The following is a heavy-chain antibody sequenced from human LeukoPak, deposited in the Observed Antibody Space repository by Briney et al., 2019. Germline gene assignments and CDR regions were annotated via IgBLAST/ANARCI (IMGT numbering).Heavy chain of an antibody. Sequence: PGGSLRLSCVASGFTFSSYSMNWVRQAPGKGLEWVSYISSSSSTIYYADSVKGRFTISRDNAKNSLYLQMNSLRAEDTAVYYCARDVSSTSCYVIDYWGQGTLVTVSS. D-gene: IGHD2-2*01. CDR2: ISSSSSTI. V-gene: IGHV3-48*01. J-gene: IGHJ4*02. CDR1: GFTFSSYS. CDR3: ARDVSSTSCYVIDY.